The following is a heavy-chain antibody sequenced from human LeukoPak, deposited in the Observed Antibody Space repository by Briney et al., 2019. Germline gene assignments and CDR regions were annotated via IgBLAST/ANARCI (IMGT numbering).Heavy chain of an antibody. CDR2: ISSSSSYI. J-gene: IGHJ3*02. D-gene: IGHD1-26*01. Sequence: GGSLRLSCAASGFTFSSYSMNWARQAPGKGLEWVSSISSSSSYIYYADSVKGRFTISRDNAKNSLYLQMNSLRAEDTAVYYCARAGGSYYAFDIWGQGTMVTVSS. V-gene: IGHV3-21*01. CDR1: GFTFSSYS. CDR3: ARAGGSYYAFDI.